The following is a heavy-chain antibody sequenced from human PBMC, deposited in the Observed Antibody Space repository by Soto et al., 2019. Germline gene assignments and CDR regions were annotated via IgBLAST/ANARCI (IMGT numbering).Heavy chain of an antibody. CDR2: IDPSDSYT. D-gene: IGHD4-4*01. CDR1: GYSFTSYW. J-gene: IGHJ6*02. V-gene: IGHV5-10-1*01. Sequence: LKISCKGSGYSFTSYWISWVRQMPGKGLEWMGRIDPSDSYTNYSPSFQGHVTISADKSISTAYLQWSSLKASDTAMYYCASTVTTNGWYGMDVWGQGTTVTVSS. CDR3: ASTVTTNGWYGMDV.